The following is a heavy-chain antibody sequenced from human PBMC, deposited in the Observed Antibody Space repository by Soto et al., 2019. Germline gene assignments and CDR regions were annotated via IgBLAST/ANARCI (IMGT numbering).Heavy chain of an antibody. V-gene: IGHV1-2*02. CDR2: INPSSGGT. Sequence: AASVKVSCKASGYTFSDYYVHWVREAPGQGLEWMGWINPSSGGTIYTQRLQGRVTMTRDTSISTVYMELSRLTSDDTAVYYCAREMGVIGAPGYTWFDPWGQGALVTVSS. J-gene: IGHJ5*02. CDR1: GYTFSDYY. CDR3: AREMGVIGAPGYTWFDP. D-gene: IGHD1-26*01.